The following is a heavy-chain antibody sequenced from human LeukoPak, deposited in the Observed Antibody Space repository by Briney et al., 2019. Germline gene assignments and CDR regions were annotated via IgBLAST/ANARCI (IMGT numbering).Heavy chain of an antibody. J-gene: IGHJ6*02. D-gene: IGHD3-3*01. CDR1: GYTFTGYY. V-gene: IGHV1-8*02. Sequence: ASVKVSCKASGYTFTGYYMHWVRQAPGQGLEWMGWMNPNSGDTGYAQKFQGRVTMTRNTSISTAYMELSSLRSEDTAVYYCARVQYDFWSGYSLYGMDVWGQGTTVTVSS. CDR3: ARVQYDFWSGYSLYGMDV. CDR2: MNPNSGDT.